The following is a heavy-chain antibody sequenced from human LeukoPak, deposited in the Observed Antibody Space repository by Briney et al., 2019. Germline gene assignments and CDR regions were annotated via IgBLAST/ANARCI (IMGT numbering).Heavy chain of an antibody. V-gene: IGHV3-21*01. CDR3: ARARRSSSWYVDY. CDR2: ISSSSSYI. D-gene: IGHD6-13*01. J-gene: IGHJ4*02. CDR1: GFTFSSYI. Sequence: GGSLRLSCAASGFTFSSYIMNWVHQAPGKGLEWVSSISSSSSYIYYADSVKGRFTISRDNAKNSLYLQMNSLRAEDTAVYYCARARRSSSWYVDYWGQGTLVTVSS.